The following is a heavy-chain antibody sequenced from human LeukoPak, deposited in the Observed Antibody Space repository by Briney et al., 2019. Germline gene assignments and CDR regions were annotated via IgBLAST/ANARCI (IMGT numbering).Heavy chain of an antibody. D-gene: IGHD6-13*01. V-gene: IGHV3-21*01. CDR3: ARGRIAAAPNLDY. J-gene: IGHJ4*02. Sequence: GGSLRLSCAASGFTFSSYEMNWVRQAPGKGLEWVSSISSSSSYIYYADSVKGRFTISRDNAKNSLYLQMNSLRAEDTAVYYCARGRIAAAPNLDYWGQGTLVTVSS. CDR2: ISSSSSYI. CDR1: GFTFSSYE.